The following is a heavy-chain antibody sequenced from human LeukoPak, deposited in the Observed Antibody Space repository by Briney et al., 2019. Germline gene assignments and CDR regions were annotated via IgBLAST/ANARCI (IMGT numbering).Heavy chain of an antibody. D-gene: IGHD5-18*01. Sequence: SVTVSCKASGGTFSSYAISWVRQAPGQGLEWMGGIIPIFGTANYAQKFQGRVTITADKSTSTAYMELSSLRSEDTAVYYCARDHRAAMVKSKFSGYYYMDVWGKGTTVTVSS. V-gene: IGHV1-69*06. J-gene: IGHJ6*03. CDR3: ARDHRAAMVKSKFSGYYYMDV. CDR1: GGTFSSYA. CDR2: IIPIFGTA.